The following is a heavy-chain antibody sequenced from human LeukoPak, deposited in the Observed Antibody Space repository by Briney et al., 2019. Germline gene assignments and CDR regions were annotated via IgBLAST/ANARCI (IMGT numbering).Heavy chain of an antibody. J-gene: IGHJ4*02. CDR1: GGSISSYY. V-gene: IGHV4-59*08. CDR2: IYYSGST. Sequence: SETLSLTCTGSGGSISSYYWSWIRQPPGKGLEWIGYIYYSGSTNYNPSLKSRVTISVDTSKNQFSLRLSSVTAADTALYYCARHSSGIAVAGTKFDYWGQGTLVTVSS. D-gene: IGHD6-19*01. CDR3: ARHSSGIAVAGTKFDY.